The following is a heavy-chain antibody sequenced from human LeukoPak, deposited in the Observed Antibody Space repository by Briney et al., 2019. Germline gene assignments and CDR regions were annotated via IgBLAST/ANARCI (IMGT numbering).Heavy chain of an antibody. CDR1: GYTFTGYY. CDR2: INPNSGST. V-gene: IGHV1-2*02. J-gene: IGHJ4*02. D-gene: IGHD3-10*01. CDR3: ARDRDYGSGIFDY. Sequence: ASVKVSCKASGYTFTGYYMHWVRQAPGQGLEWMGWINPNSGSTNYAQKFQGRVTITRDTSISTAYMELNRLRSDDTAVYYCARDRDYGSGIFDYWGQGTLVTVSS.